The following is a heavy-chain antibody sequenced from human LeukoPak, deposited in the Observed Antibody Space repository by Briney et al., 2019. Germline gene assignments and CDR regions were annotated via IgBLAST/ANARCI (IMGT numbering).Heavy chain of an antibody. D-gene: IGHD3-3*01. Sequence: GGSLRLSCAASGFTFSAYAMAWVRQAPGKGLEWVANIKRDGSERYYEDSVKGRFTISRDNAQNSLYLQMNSLRDEDTAVYYCARDKEAAVDFWSGYYPLWGQGTLVTVSS. CDR3: ARDKEAAVDFWSGYYPL. CDR1: GFTFSAYA. J-gene: IGHJ4*02. CDR2: IKRDGSER. V-gene: IGHV3-7*01.